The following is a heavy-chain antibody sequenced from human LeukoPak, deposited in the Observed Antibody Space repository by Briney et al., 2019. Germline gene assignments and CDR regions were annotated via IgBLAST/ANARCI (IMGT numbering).Heavy chain of an antibody. J-gene: IGHJ4*02. CDR3: AKDHYGDYSFDY. CDR1: GFTFSSYA. Sequence: GGSLRLSCAASGFTFSSYAMSWVRQAPGKGLEWVSAISGSGGSTYYADSVKGRFTISRDSSKNTLYLQMNSLRAEDTAVYYCAKDHYGDYSFDYWGQGTLVTVSS. CDR2: ISGSGGST. V-gene: IGHV3-23*01. D-gene: IGHD4-17*01.